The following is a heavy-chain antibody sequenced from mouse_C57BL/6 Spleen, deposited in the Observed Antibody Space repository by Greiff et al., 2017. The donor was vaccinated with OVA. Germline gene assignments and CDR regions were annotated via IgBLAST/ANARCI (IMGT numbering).Heavy chain of an antibody. Sequence: VQLQQSGAELVRPGASVKLSCTASGFNIKDDYMHWVKQRPEQGLEWIGWIDPENGDTEYASKFQGKATIAADTASNTAYLQLSSLTSEDTAVYYCTTWGSPPAWSAYWGQGTLVTVSA. CDR3: TTWGSPPAWSAY. CDR1: GFNIKDDY. CDR2: IDPENGDT. D-gene: IGHD1-1*01. V-gene: IGHV14-4*01. J-gene: IGHJ3*01.